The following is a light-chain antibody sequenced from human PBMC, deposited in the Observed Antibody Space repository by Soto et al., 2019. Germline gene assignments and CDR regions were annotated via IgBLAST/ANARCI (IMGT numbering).Light chain of an antibody. V-gene: IGKV2-30*01. Sequence: DVVVTQSPLSLPVTLGQPASISCRSSQSLVYGRGNIYLNWFQQRPGQPPRRLIYYVSNRDSGVPDRFSGGGSGTNFTLKISRVEAEDVGVYYCMQGTHWPFTLGPGTKVDIK. CDR3: MQGTHWPFT. CDR1: QSLVYGRGNIY. J-gene: IGKJ3*01. CDR2: YVS.